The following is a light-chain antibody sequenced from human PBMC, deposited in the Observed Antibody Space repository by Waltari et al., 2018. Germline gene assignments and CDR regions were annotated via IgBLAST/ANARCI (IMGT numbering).Light chain of an antibody. CDR1: HSVDWY. J-gene: IGKJ4*01. Sequence: DIVLTQSPATLSLSPGERATLSCRASHSVDWYLAWYQQRPGQPPRLLIYDTSNRAPRIPARFSGSGSDTDFTLTISSLEPEDFAVYYCQQRRSWPLTFGGGTKVEIE. V-gene: IGKV3-11*01. CDR2: DTS. CDR3: QQRRSWPLT.